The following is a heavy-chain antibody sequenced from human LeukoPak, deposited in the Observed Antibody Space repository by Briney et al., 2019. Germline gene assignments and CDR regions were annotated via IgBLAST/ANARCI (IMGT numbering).Heavy chain of an antibody. CDR3: ARGATNDAFDI. CDR2: IYHSGST. D-gene: IGHD1-26*01. Sequence: PSETLSLTCTVSGGSISSGGYYWSWILQPPGKGLEWIGYIYHSGSTYYNPSLKSRVTISVDRSKNQFSLKLSSVTAADTAVYYCARGATNDAFDIWGQGTMVTVSS. J-gene: IGHJ3*02. V-gene: IGHV4-30-2*01. CDR1: GGSISSGGYY.